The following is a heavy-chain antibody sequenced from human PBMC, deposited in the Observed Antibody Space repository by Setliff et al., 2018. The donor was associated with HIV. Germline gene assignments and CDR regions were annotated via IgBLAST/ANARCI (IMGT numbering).Heavy chain of an antibody. J-gene: IGHJ3*02. Sequence: GGSLRLSCAASGFTFSSSEMNWVRQAPGKGLEWVSYISSSSNTIYYADSVKGRFSISRDNAKNSLYLQMSSLRTEDTAVYFCARDPAFGAFDIWGQGTMVTVSS. CDR3: ARDPAFGAFDI. V-gene: IGHV3-48*03. D-gene: IGHD3-10*01. CDR1: GFTFSSSE. CDR2: ISSSSNTI.